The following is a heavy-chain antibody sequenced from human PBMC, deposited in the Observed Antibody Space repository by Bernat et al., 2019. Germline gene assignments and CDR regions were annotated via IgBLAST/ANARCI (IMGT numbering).Heavy chain of an antibody. CDR3: ARDDPDCSSTSCYLYGMDV. CDR1: GGSISSGGYY. D-gene: IGHD2-2*01. Sequence: QVQLQESGPGLVKPSQTLSLTCTVSGGSISSGGYYWSWIRQHPGKGLEWIGNIYYSGGTYYNPSLKSRVTISVDKSKNQFSLKLSSVTAADTAVYYCARDDPDCSSTSCYLYGMDVWGQGTTVTVSS. V-gene: IGHV4-31*03. CDR2: IYYSGGT. J-gene: IGHJ6*02.